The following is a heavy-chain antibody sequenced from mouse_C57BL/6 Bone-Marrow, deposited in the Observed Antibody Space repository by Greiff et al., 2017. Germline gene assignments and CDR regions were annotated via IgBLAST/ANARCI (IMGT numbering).Heavy chain of an antibody. CDR3: ASPAYGSTWYFDV. CDR1: GYAFSSSW. V-gene: IGHV1-82*01. Sequence: VQLQQSGPELVKPGASVKISCKASGYAFSSSWMNWVKQRPGKGLEWIGRIYPGDGDTNYNGKFKGKATLTADKSSSTAYMQLSSLTSEDSAVYFCASPAYGSTWYFDVWGTGTTVTVSS. CDR2: IYPGDGDT. D-gene: IGHD1-1*01. J-gene: IGHJ1*03.